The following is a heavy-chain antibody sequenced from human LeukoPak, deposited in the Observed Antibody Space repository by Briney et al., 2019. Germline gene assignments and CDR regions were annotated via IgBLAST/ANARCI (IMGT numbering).Heavy chain of an antibody. D-gene: IGHD7-27*01. J-gene: IGHJ4*02. CDR2: ISGSGGST. Sequence: GGSLRLSCAASGFTFSRYAMSWVRQAPGKGLEWVSAISGSGGSTYYADSVKGRFTISRDNSKNTLYLQMNSLRAEDTAVYYCAKDTSWGSATGYDYWGQGTLVTVSS. CDR3: AKDTSWGSATGYDY. CDR1: GFTFSRYA. V-gene: IGHV3-23*01.